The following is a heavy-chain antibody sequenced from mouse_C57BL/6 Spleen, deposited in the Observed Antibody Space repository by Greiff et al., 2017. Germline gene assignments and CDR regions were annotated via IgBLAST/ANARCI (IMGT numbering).Heavy chain of an antibody. Sequence: QVQLQQSGAELARPGASVKMSCKASGYTFTSYTMHWVKQRPGQGLEWIGYINPSSGYTKYNQKFKDKATLTADKSSSTAYMQLSSLTSVDSAVYYCARGIYYDYDAVFAYWGQGTLVTVSA. J-gene: IGHJ3*01. CDR1: GYTFTSYT. CDR2: INPSSGYT. V-gene: IGHV1-4*01. D-gene: IGHD2-4*01. CDR3: ARGIYYDYDAVFAY.